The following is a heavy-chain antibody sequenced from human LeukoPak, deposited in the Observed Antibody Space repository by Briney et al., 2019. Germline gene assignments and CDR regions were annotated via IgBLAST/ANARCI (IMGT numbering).Heavy chain of an antibody. CDR3: ARVASGYDVFDI. V-gene: IGHV4-59*01. D-gene: IGHD3-3*01. Sequence: PSETQSLTCTISGGSISSYFWTWIRQPPGKGLEWIGYIYYSGSTNYNPSLKSRVTISLDTSKNQFSLKLSSVTAADTAVFYCARVASGYDVFDIWGQGTMVTVSS. J-gene: IGHJ3*02. CDR1: GGSISSYF. CDR2: IYYSGST.